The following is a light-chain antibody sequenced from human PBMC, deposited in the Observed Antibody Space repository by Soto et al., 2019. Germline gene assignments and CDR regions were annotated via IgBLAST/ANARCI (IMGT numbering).Light chain of an antibody. V-gene: IGLV2-14*01. CDR1: SSDVGGYNY. CDR2: EVS. J-gene: IGLJ1*01. CDR3: SSYTSSSTPYV. Sequence: QSVLTQPASVSGSPGQSITISCNETSSDVGGYNYVSWYQQHPGKAPKLMIYEVSNRPSGVSNRFSGSKSGNTASLTISGLQAEDEADYYCSSYTSSSTPYVFGTGTKVTVL.